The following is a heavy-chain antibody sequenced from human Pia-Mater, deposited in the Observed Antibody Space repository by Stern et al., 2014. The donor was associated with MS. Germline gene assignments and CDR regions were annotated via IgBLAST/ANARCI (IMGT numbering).Heavy chain of an antibody. D-gene: IGHD3-16*02. CDR2: ISSSGTSV. V-gene: IGHV3-11*01. Sequence: VQLVESGGGLVKPGGSLRLSCAASGFNFNDLYINWIRQNPGKGLEWIAYISSSGTSVHYADSVKGRFIVSRNKDSNSFYLQMDSLRAEDTAIYYCSTLVAHWGQGTLVTVSS. CDR3: STLVAH. J-gene: IGHJ4*02. CDR1: GFNFNDLY.